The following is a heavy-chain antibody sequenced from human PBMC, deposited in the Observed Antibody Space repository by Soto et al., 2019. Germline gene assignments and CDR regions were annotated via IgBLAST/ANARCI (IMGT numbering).Heavy chain of an antibody. D-gene: IGHD6-19*01. CDR2: IYYSGST. CDR3: ARPAVAGYYYYGMDV. J-gene: IGHJ6*02. V-gene: IGHV4-39*01. Sequence: SETLSLTCTVSGGSISSSYYWGWIRQPPGKGLEWIGSIYYSGSTYYNPSLKSRVTISVDTSKNHFSLKLSSVTAADTAVYYCARPAVAGYYYYGMDVWGQGTTVTVSS. CDR1: GGSISSSYY.